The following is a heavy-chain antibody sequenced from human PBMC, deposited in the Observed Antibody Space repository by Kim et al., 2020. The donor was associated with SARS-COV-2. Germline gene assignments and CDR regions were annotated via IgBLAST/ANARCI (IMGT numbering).Heavy chain of an antibody. J-gene: IGHJ5*02. CDR1: GYTFTSSH. CDR3: ARGTWGGGGWGYGSGQYNRFDP. V-gene: IGHV1-46*03. Sequence: ASVKFSCKASGYTFTSSHIQWVRQAPGQGLEWMGVINPSGGSTTYAQKLQGRVIMTRDTSTGTVYMELSSLRSEDTALYYCARGTWGGGGWGYGSGQYNRFDPWGQGTLVTVSS. D-gene: IGHD3-10*01. CDR2: INPSGGST.